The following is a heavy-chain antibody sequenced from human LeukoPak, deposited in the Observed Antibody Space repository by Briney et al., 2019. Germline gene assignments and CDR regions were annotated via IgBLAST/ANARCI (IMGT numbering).Heavy chain of an antibody. V-gene: IGHV3-21*04. CDR1: GFTFSSYS. D-gene: IGHD2-2*01. CDR3: ARDWLGYCSSTSCYESAFDI. CDR2: ISSSGSYI. Sequence: GGSLRLSCAASGFTFSSYSLNWVRLAPGKGLEWVSSISSSGSYIYYADSVKGRFTISRDNAKNSLYLQMNSLRAEDTALYHCARDWLGYCSSTSCYESAFDIWAKGQWSPSLQ. J-gene: IGHJ3*02.